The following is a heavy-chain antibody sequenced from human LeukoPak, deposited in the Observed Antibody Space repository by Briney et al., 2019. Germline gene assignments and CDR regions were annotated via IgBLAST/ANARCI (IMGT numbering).Heavy chain of an antibody. Sequence: AGGSLRLSCAASGFTFSSYGMHWVRQAPGKGLEWVAVISYDGSNKYYADSVKGRFTISRDNSKNTLYLQMKSLRAEDTAVYYCAKDQGRVDSSGYLGYWGQGTLVTVSS. V-gene: IGHV3-30*18. D-gene: IGHD3-22*01. CDR1: GFTFSSYG. CDR2: ISYDGSNK. J-gene: IGHJ4*02. CDR3: AKDQGRVDSSGYLGY.